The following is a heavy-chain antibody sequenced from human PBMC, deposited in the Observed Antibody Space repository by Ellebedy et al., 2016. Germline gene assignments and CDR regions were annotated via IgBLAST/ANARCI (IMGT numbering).Heavy chain of an antibody. J-gene: IGHJ3*02. D-gene: IGHD3-10*01. CDR1: GFTFADYA. Sequence: GGSLRLSCAASGFTFADYAMHWVRQAPGKGLEWVSGISWNSGSIGYADSVKGRFTISRDNAKNSLYLQMNSLRAEDTALYYCAKAEFGLDAFDIWGQGTMVTVSS. CDR3: AKAEFGLDAFDI. V-gene: IGHV3-9*01. CDR2: ISWNSGSI.